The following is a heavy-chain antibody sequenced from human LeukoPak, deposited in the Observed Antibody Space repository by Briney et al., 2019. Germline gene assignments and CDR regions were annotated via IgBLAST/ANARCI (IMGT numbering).Heavy chain of an antibody. CDR1: GIMFSDHY. D-gene: IGHD3/OR15-3a*01. CDR3: ASEFFDWLPPDY. Sequence: GGSLRLSCATSGIMFSDHYMSWIRQAPGKGLEWVSYISVSGSSIYYADSVKGRFTISRDNAKNSLYLQMNSLRAEDTAVYYCASEFFDWLPPDYWGQGTLVTVSS. CDR2: ISVSGSSI. J-gene: IGHJ4*02. V-gene: IGHV3-11*01.